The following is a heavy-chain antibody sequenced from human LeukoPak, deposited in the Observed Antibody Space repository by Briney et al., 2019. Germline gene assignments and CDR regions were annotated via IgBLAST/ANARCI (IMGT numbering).Heavy chain of an antibody. CDR2: INRSRSI. CDR1: GGSFSDYY. V-gene: IGHV4-34*01. D-gene: IGHD3-3*01. CDR3: ARESRRSGHYGLGFEI. Sequence: SETLSLTCGVYGGSFSDYYWSWIRQSPGKGLEWIGEINRSRSINYNPSLKSRVTISGETLKNQLSLKLSSVTAADTAVYYCARESRRSGHYGLGFEIWGQGTMVTVSS. J-gene: IGHJ3*02.